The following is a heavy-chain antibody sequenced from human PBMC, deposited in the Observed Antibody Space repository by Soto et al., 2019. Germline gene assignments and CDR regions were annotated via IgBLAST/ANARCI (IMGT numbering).Heavy chain of an antibody. CDR3: ASITGPNDY. D-gene: IGHD1-7*01. CDR1: GYNFIGQY. CDR2: INPSGGGT. V-gene: IGHV1-46*01. J-gene: IGHJ4*02. Sequence: ASVKVSCKASGYNFIGQYIHWVLQAPGQGLEWMGIINPSGGGTTYAQKFQGRVVMTTDTSTSTAYMELRSLTSEDTAVYFCASITGPNDYWGQGNLVTVSS.